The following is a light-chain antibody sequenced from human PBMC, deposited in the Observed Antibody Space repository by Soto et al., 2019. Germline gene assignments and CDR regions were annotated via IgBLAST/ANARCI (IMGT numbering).Light chain of an antibody. J-gene: IGKJ4*01. CDR2: AAS. V-gene: IGKV1-39*01. Sequence: DIQMTQSPSSLSASVGDRVTITCRASQSISSYLNWYQQKPVKAPKLLIYAASSLQSGVPSRFSGSGSGTDFTLTISSLQPEDFATYYCQKSYSTPLTFGGGTKVEIK. CDR3: QKSYSTPLT. CDR1: QSISSY.